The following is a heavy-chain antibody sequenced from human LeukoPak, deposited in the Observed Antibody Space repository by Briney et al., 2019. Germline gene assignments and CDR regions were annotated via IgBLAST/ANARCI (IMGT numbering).Heavy chain of an antibody. J-gene: IGHJ4*02. V-gene: IGHV4-31*03. CDR1: GGSISSGGYY. Sequence: SETLSLTCTVSGGSISSGGYYWSWLRQHPGKGLEWLGYIYYSGSTYYNPSLRSRVTISVDTSKNQFSLKLSSVTAADTAVYYCTRVGRDYYDSSGYDYWGQGTLVTVSS. CDR3: TRVGRDYYDSSGYDY. D-gene: IGHD3-22*01. CDR2: IYYSGST.